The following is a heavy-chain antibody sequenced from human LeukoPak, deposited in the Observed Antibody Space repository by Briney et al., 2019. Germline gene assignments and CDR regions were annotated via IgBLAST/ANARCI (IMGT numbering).Heavy chain of an antibody. CDR1: GFTFSSYP. CDR3: ANGPSGSAISFDY. Sequence: AGGSLRLSCAASGFTFSSYPMSWVRQAPGKGLEWVSSISASGRNTYYADSVKGRFTISRDNSKNTLYLQMNSLRAEDTALYYCANGPSGSAISFDYWGQGTLVTVSS. J-gene: IGHJ4*02. CDR2: ISASGRNT. V-gene: IGHV3-23*01. D-gene: IGHD5-18*01.